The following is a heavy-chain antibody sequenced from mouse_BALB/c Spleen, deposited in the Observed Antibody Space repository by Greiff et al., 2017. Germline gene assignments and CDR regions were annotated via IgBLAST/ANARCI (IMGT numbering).Heavy chain of an antibody. CDR1: GFNIKDTY. CDR2: IDPANGNT. V-gene: IGHV14-3*02. J-gene: IGHJ4*01. Sequence: EVKLVESGAELVKPGASVKLSCTASGFNIKDTYMHWVKQRPEQGLEWIGRIDPANGNTKYDPKFQGKATITADTSSNTAYLQLSSLTSEDTAVYYCARSHPHPTGAMDYWGQGTSVTVSS. D-gene: IGHD2-10*01. CDR3: ARSHPHPTGAMDY.